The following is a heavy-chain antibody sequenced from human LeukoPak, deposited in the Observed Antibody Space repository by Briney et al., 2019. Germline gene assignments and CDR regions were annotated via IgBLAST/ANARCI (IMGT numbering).Heavy chain of an antibody. Sequence: GGSLRLSCAASGFTFSSHWMHWVRQAPGRGLVWVSRISENRYTTNYADSVKGRFTISRDNAKNTVYLQMNSLRVEDTAVYYCARDIVIGSGSCLDWGQGTLDTVSS. V-gene: IGHV3-74*01. J-gene: IGHJ4*02. CDR2: ISENRYTT. CDR3: ARDIVIGSGSCLD. D-gene: IGHD3-10*01. CDR1: GFTFSSHW.